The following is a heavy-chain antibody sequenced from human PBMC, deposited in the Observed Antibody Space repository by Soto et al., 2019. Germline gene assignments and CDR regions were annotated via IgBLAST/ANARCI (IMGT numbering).Heavy chain of an antibody. CDR1: GFTFSSYA. Sequence: GGSLRLSCAASGFTFSSYAMNWVRQAPGKGLEWVALISHDGINKYYADSVRGRFTISRDSSTNTLYLQMNSLRAADTAVYYCGRCTSTSCHLGSDYWGQGTLVPVSS. D-gene: IGHD2-2*01. J-gene: IGHJ4*02. CDR2: ISHDGINK. V-gene: IGHV3-30-3*01. CDR3: GRCTSTSCHLGSDY.